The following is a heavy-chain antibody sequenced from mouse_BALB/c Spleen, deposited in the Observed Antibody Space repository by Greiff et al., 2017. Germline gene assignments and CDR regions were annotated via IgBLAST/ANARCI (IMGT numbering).Heavy chain of an antibody. CDR3: ARSYYDYDHYYAMDY. CDR1: GDSITSGY. V-gene: IGHV3-8*02. D-gene: IGHD2-4*01. CDR2: ISYSGST. J-gene: IGHJ4*01. Sequence: EVKLMESGPSLVKPSQTLSLTCSVTGDSITSGYWNWIRKFPGNKLEYMGYISYSGSTYYNPSLKSRISITRDTSKNQYYLQLNSVTTEDTATYYCARSYYDYDHYYAMDYWGQGTSVTVSS.